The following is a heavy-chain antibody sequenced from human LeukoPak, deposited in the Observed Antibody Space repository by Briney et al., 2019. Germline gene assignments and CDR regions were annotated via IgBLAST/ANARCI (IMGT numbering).Heavy chain of an antibody. D-gene: IGHD3-22*01. CDR1: GGSISSSSYY. CDR2: IYYSGST. V-gene: IGHV4-39*01. CDR3: ARHSTNYYDSSGYYSPFDY. Sequence: SETLSLTCTVSGGSISSSSYYWGWIRQPPGKGLEWIGSIYYSGSTYYNPSLKSRVTISVDTSKNQFSLKLSSVTAADTAVYYCARHSTNYYDSSGYYSPFDYWGQGTLVTVSS. J-gene: IGHJ4*02.